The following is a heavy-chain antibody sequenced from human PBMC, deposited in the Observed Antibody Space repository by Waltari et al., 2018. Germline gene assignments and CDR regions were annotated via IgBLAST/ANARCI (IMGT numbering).Heavy chain of an antibody. Sequence: EVQLLESGGGLVQPGGSLRLSCTGSGFTFDNYDMTRVCQPPGRGLGGVSVIQSGGSTYYSDSVRGRFTVSRESLRSTMFLQMDGLTLADTAVYYCTRDWDYQDRNREYWGQGTLVTVSS. CDR3: TRDWDYQDRNREY. V-gene: IGHV3-23*01. J-gene: IGHJ4*02. CDR2: VIQSGGST. D-gene: IGHD2-2*01. CDR1: GFTFDNYD.